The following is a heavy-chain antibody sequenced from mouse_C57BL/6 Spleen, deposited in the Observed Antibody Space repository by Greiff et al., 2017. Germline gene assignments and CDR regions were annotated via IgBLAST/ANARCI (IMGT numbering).Heavy chain of an antibody. D-gene: IGHD2-5*01. Sequence: VQLQQPGAELVMPGASVKLSCKASGYTFTSYWMHWVKQRPGQGLEWIGEIDPSDSYTNYNQKFKGKSTLTVDKSSSTAYMQLSSLTSEDSAVYYGARSPLYSNKRWYAMDYWGQGTSVTVSS. CDR1: GYTFTSYW. CDR2: IDPSDSYT. V-gene: IGHV1-69*01. CDR3: ARSPLYSNKRWYAMDY. J-gene: IGHJ4*01.